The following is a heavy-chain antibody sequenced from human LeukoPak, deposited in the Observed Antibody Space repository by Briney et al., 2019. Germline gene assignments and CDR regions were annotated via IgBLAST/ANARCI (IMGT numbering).Heavy chain of an antibody. CDR2: INPNSGDT. D-gene: IGHD3-22*01. J-gene: IGHJ4*02. CDR1: GYTLTGYY. Sequence: ASVKVSCKASGYTLTGYYMHWVRQAPGQGLEWMGCINPNSGDTKYAQKFQGRVTMTRDTSISTAYMELSRLRSDDAAVYCCARVYHDSSGYYYWGQGTLVTVSS. CDR3: ARVYHDSSGYYY. V-gene: IGHV1-2*02.